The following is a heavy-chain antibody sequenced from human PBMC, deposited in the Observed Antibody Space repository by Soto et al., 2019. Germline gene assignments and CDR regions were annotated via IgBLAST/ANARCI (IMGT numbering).Heavy chain of an antibody. V-gene: IGHV1-69*06. CDR2: IIPIFGTA. CDR3: ARGVVRTQLQAHRYHGMDV. J-gene: IGHJ6*02. Sequence: SVKVSCKASGGTFSSYAISWVRQAPGQGLEWMGGIIPIFGTANYAQKFQGRVTITADKSTSTAYIELSSLRSEDTAVYYCARGVVRTQLQAHRYHGMDVWGQGTTVTVS. D-gene: IGHD1-7*01. CDR1: GGTFSSYA.